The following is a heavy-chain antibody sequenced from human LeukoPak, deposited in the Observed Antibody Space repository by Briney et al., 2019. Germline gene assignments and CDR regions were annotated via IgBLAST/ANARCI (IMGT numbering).Heavy chain of an antibody. V-gene: IGHV3-30*18. CDR2: ISYDGSNK. D-gene: IGHD2-15*01. Sequence: PGGSLRLSCVASGFTFSSYGMHWVRQAPGKGLEWVAVISYDGSNKYYADSVKGRFTISRDNSKNTLYLQMNSLRAEDTAVYYCAKDLFPYCSGGSCYSSGYFDYWGQGTLVTVSS. CDR1: GFTFSSYG. CDR3: AKDLFPYCSGGSCYSSGYFDY. J-gene: IGHJ4*02.